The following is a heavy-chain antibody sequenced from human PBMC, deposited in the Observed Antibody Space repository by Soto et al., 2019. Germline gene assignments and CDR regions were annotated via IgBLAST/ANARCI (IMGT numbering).Heavy chain of an antibody. V-gene: IGHV6-1*01. CDR2: TYYRSKWYN. J-gene: IGHJ5*02. D-gene: IGHD1-1*01. Sequence: PQTLSLTCAISGDSVSSNSAAWNWIRQSPSRGLEWLGRTYYRSKWYNDYAVSVKSRITINPDTSKNQFSLQLNSVTPEDTAVYYCARAVLTGNQNWFDPWGQGTLVTVS. CDR1: GDSVSSNSAA. CDR3: ARAVLTGNQNWFDP.